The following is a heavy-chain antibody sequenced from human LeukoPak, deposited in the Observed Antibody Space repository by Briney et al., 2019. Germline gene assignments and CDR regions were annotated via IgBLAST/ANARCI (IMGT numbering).Heavy chain of an antibody. Sequence: GGSLRLSCAASGFTLSTYWMSWVRQAPGKGLEWVANIKQDGSRKYYVDSVKGRFAISRDNAKNSLYLQMNSLRSEDTAVYYCARETPDSSGWDWGQGTLVTVSS. CDR1: GFTLSTYW. CDR3: ARETPDSSGWD. D-gene: IGHD6-19*01. J-gene: IGHJ4*02. V-gene: IGHV3-7*01. CDR2: IKQDGSRK.